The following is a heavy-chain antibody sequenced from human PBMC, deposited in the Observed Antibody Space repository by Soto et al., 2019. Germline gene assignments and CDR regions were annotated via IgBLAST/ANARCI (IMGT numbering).Heavy chain of an antibody. CDR2: IYYSGST. Sequence: PSETLSLTCTFSCGSISSYYWSWIRQPPGKGLEWIGYIYYSGSTNYNPSLKSRVTISLDTSKNQFSLKLSSVTAADTAVYYCARASDSWEQFAAVAFDIWGQGTMVTVSS. V-gene: IGHV4-59*01. CDR1: CGSISSYY. D-gene: IGHD1-1*01. J-gene: IGHJ3*02. CDR3: ARASDSWEQFAAVAFDI.